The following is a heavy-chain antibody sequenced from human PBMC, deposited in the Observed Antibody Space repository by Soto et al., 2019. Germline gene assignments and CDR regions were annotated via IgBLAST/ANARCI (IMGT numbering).Heavy chain of an antibody. J-gene: IGHJ4*02. CDR2: VNPILSMS. CDR1: GDTFSFYP. Sequence: QVQLVQSGAEVKKPGSSVKVSCKASGDTFSFYPINWVRQAPGLGLEWMGRVNPILSMSNYAQKFQGRVTRTADKSTSTAYMELRSLRSEDTAFYYCATSYGSGYRAFDYWGQGALVTVSS. D-gene: IGHD3-10*01. CDR3: ATSYGSGYRAFDY. V-gene: IGHV1-69*02.